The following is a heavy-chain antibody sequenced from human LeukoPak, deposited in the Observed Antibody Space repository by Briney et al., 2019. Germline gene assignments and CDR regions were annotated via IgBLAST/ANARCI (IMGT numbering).Heavy chain of an antibody. V-gene: IGHV3-7*03. CDR3: TKLKGWYGEGAFDY. Sequence: GGSLRLSCAASGFTFSSYWMSWVRQAPGKGLEWVANIKQDGSEKYYVDSVKGRFTISRDNAKNSLYLQMTSLRADDTAVYYCTKLKGWYGEGAFDYWGQGTLVTVSS. D-gene: IGHD3-10*01. J-gene: IGHJ4*02. CDR2: IKQDGSEK. CDR1: GFTFSSYW.